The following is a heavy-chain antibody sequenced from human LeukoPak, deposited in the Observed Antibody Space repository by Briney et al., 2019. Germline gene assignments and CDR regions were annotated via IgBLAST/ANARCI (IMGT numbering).Heavy chain of an antibody. CDR3: ARDRFWSGRETYYYYYGMDV. CDR2: ISVYNGNI. D-gene: IGHD3-3*01. Sequence: ASVKVSCKASGYTFTSYGISWVRQAPGQGLEWMGWISVYNGNINYAQKLQGRVTMTTDTSTSTAYMELRSLRSDDTAVYYCARDRFWSGRETYYYYYGMDVWGQGTTVTVSS. CDR1: GYTFTSYG. J-gene: IGHJ6*02. V-gene: IGHV1-18*01.